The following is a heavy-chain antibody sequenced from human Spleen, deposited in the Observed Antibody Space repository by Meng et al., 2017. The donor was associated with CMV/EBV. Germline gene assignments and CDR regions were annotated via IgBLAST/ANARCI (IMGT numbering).Heavy chain of an antibody. V-gene: IGHV3-21*01. Sequence: GESLKISCAASGFSFNTYGMAWVRQAPGKGLEWVSSISHTSAYIYFADSLRGRFTISRDNTKNSLYLQMNSLTAEDTAVYYCAKDGYCSGGSCYPLHFHHWGQGTLVTVSS. D-gene: IGHD2-15*01. CDR1: GFSFNTYG. CDR3: AKDGYCSGGSCYPLHFHH. J-gene: IGHJ1*01. CDR2: ISHTSAYI.